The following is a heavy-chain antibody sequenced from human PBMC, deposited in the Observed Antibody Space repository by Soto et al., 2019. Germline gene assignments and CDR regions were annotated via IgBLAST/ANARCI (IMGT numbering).Heavy chain of an antibody. J-gene: IGHJ4*02. V-gene: IGHV3-23*01. D-gene: IGHD2-2*01. CDR3: ARSNLYCSRSSCYVFDY. CDR2: VSGGGPNT. CDR1: GFTFNNYA. Sequence: EVQVLQSGGGLLQPGESLRLSCAASGFTFNNYAMSWVRQAPGKGLEWVSTVSGGGPNTYYADSVKGRFTVSRDNSKNTVYLQMSSLRAEDTAIYYCARSNLYCSRSSCYVFDYWGQGTLVTVSS.